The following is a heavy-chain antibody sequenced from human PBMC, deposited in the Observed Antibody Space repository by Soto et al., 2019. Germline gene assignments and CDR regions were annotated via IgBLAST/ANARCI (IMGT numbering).Heavy chain of an antibody. CDR2: INHSGST. D-gene: IGHD2-15*01. CDR3: ARSSDIVVVVAATPGFDY. Sequence: SETLSLTCAVYGGSFSGYYWSWIRQPPGKGLEWIGEINHSGSTNYNPSLKSRVTISVDTSKNQFSLKLSSVTAADTAVYYCARSSDIVVVVAATPGFDYWGQGTLVTVSS. J-gene: IGHJ4*02. V-gene: IGHV4-34*01. CDR1: GGSFSGYY.